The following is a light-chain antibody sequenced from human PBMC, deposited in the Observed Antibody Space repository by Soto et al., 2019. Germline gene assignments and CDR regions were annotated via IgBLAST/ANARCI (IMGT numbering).Light chain of an antibody. Sequence: NFMLAQPHSLSESPGKTITISCTRSSGSIASSYVQWYQLRPGSAPTTVIYEDNQRPSGVPDRFSGSIDSSSNSASLSISGLKTADEADYYCQSYDTNNHVIFGGGTKLTVL. CDR3: QSYDTNNHVI. CDR1: SGSIASSY. J-gene: IGLJ2*01. CDR2: EDN. V-gene: IGLV6-57*04.